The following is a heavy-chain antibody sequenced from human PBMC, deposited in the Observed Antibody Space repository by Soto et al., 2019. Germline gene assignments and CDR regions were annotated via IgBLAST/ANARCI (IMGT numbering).Heavy chain of an antibody. J-gene: IGHJ5*02. CDR3: ARSSGGVFGIIIEGSTWLAP. Sequence: ASVKVSCKAPADTFTSYYIHCVRQPPGHGLEGIGIIDPNGGSTRLAQTFQGTITLTTDTATTTVYREVRSLRSEDTATYYGARSSGGVFGIIIEGSTWLAPWGQGSLVTVS. CDR2: IDPNGGST. CDR1: ADTFTSYY. D-gene: IGHD3-16*02. V-gene: IGHV1-46*01.